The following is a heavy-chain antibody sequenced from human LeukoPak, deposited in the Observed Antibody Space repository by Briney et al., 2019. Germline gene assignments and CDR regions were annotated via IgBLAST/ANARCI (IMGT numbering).Heavy chain of an antibody. V-gene: IGHV3-21*01. CDR1: GFTFSSYS. J-gene: IGHJ4*02. CDR3: ARDRGNYYDSSGYSDY. Sequence: GGSLRLSCAASGFTFSSYSMNWVRQAPGKGLEWVSSISSSSSYIYYADSVKGRFTISRDNAKNSLYPQMNSLRAEDTAVYYCARDRGNYYDSSGYSDYWGQGTLVTVSS. CDR2: ISSSSSYI. D-gene: IGHD3-22*01.